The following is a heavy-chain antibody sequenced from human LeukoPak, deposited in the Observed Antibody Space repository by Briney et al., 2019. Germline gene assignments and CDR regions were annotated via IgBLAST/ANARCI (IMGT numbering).Heavy chain of an antibody. V-gene: IGHV3-23*01. J-gene: IGHJ5*02. CDR3: AKGSSGWTYNWFDP. Sequence: PGGSLRLSCAASGFTFSSYAMSWVRQAPGKGLEWVSAISGSGGSTYYADSVEGRFTISRDNSKNTLYLQMNSLRAEDTAVYYCAKGSSGWTYNWFDPWGQGTLVTVSS. CDR2: ISGSGGST. D-gene: IGHD6-19*01. CDR1: GFTFSSYA.